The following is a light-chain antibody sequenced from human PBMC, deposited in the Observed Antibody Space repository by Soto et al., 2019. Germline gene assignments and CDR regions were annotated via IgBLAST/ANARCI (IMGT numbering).Light chain of an antibody. CDR2: GTS. Sequence: EIVLTQSPGTLSLSPWERATLSCRASQSLSSSYLAWYQQKPGQAPRLLIYGTSIRATGIPDRFSGSGSGTDFTLTITRLEPEDFATYYCQQSYSRFGPGTKVDIK. V-gene: IGKV3-20*01. J-gene: IGKJ3*01. CDR3: QQSYSR. CDR1: QSLSSSY.